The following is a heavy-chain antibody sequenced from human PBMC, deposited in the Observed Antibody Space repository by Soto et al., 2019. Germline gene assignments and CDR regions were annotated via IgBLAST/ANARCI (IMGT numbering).Heavy chain of an antibody. D-gene: IGHD1-26*01. J-gene: IGHJ4*02. Sequence: PGGSLRLSCAASGFSFSDYYMDWVRQVPGKGLEWVGRTRNKANSYSAEYAPPVKGRFTISRHDLEDSMYLQMNNLKTEDTAVYYCARDTGGSYDYWGQGALVTVSS. CDR2: TRNKANSYSA. V-gene: IGHV3-72*01. CDR1: GFSFSDYY. CDR3: ARDTGGSYDY.